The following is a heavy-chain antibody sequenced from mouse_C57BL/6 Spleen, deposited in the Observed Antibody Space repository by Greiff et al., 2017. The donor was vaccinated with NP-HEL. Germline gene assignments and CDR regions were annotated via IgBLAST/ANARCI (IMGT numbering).Heavy chain of an antibody. J-gene: IGHJ4*01. Sequence: EVKLQQSGPELVKPGASVKISCKASGYTFTDYYMNWVKQSHGKSLEWIGDINPNNGGTSYNQKFKGKATLTVDKSSSTAYMELRSLTSEDSAVYYCAEGTAQATYYAMDYWGQGTSVTVSS. CDR3: AEGTAQATYYAMDY. CDR2: INPNNGGT. V-gene: IGHV1-26*01. CDR1: GYTFTDYY. D-gene: IGHD3-2*02.